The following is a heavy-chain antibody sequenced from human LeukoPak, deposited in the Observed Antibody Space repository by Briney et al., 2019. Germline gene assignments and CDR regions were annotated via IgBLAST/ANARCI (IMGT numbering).Heavy chain of an antibody. J-gene: IGHJ1*01. CDR3: ATALVVHGYFQH. Sequence: SETLSLTCTVSGGSISSYYWSWIRQPPGKGLEWIGYIYYSGSTNYNPSLKSRVTISVDTSKNQFSLKLSSVTAADTAVYYCATALVVHGYFQHWGQSTLVTVSS. D-gene: IGHD2-8*02. CDR2: IYYSGST. CDR1: GGSISSYY. V-gene: IGHV4-59*08.